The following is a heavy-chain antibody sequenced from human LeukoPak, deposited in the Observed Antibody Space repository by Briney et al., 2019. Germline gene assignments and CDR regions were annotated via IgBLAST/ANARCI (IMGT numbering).Heavy chain of an antibody. Sequence: KTSETLSLTCTVSGGSISSGGYYWSWIRQHPGKGLEYIGYIYYSGSTYYNPSLKSRVTISVDTSKNQFSLKLSSVTAADTAVYYCARGVSGNWYFDYWGQGTLVTVSS. D-gene: IGHD1-1*01. CDR3: ARGVSGNWYFDY. CDR2: IYYSGST. CDR1: GGSISSGGYY. V-gene: IGHV4-31*03. J-gene: IGHJ4*02.